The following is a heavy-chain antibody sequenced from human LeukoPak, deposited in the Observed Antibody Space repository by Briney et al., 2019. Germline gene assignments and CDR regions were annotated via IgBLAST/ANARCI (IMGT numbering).Heavy chain of an antibody. Sequence: ASVKVSCKASGYTFTSYGISWVRQAPGQGLEWMGWISAYNGNTNYAQKLQGRVTMTTDTSTSTAYMELRSLRSDDTAVYYCARSTNGTTTGYFDYWGQGTLVTVSS. CDR3: ARSTNGTTTGYFDY. CDR2: ISAYNGNT. V-gene: IGHV1-18*01. J-gene: IGHJ4*02. CDR1: GYTFTSYG. D-gene: IGHD1-1*01.